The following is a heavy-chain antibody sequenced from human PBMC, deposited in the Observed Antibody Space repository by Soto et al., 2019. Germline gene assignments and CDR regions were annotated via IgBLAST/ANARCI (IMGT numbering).Heavy chain of an antibody. D-gene: IGHD5-18*01. V-gene: IGHV1-46*04. CDR2: LNPNGGDS. Sequence: ASVKLSLTTSGYTVSSDDIQWVRQAPGQALEWMAILNPNGGDSSYQQKLQGRITVTSDTSTSTVYMDLRSLRSEDTAVYYCARRKTSYGEDSFDIWGQGTMVTVSS. CDR3: ARRKTSYGEDSFDI. CDR1: GYTVSSDD. J-gene: IGHJ3*02.